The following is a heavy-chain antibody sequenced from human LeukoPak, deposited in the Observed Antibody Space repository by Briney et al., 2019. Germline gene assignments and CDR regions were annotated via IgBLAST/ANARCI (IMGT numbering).Heavy chain of an antibody. V-gene: IGHV3-30*02. J-gene: IGHJ4*02. CDR2: IRYDGSNK. CDR1: GFTFSSYG. Sequence: GGSLRLSCAASGFTFSSYGMHWVRQAPGKGLEWVAFIRYDGSNKYYADSVKGRFTISRDNSKNTLYLQMNSLRAEDTAVYYCAKSKIDYYDSSGFPFDYWGQGTLVTVSS. D-gene: IGHD3-22*01. CDR3: AKSKIDYYDSSGFPFDY.